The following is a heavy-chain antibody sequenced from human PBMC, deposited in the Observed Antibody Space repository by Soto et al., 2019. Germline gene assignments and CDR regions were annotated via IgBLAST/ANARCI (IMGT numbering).Heavy chain of an antibody. Sequence: DVQLVESGGGLVKPGESLRLSCAASGFTFSPYSMNWVRQAPGKGLEWVSSISCSSSYIYYADSVKVRFTISRDNAKNSLYLQMNRLRAEDTAVYYCARVVDYCDPYYYYGMDVWGQGTTVTVSS. CDR1: GFTFSPYS. V-gene: IGHV3-21*01. CDR3: ARVVDYCDPYYYYGMDV. D-gene: IGHD3-22*01. J-gene: IGHJ6*02. CDR2: ISCSSSYI.